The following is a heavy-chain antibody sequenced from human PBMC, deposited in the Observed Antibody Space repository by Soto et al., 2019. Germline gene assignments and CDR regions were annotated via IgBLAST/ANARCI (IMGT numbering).Heavy chain of an antibody. CDR3: ARATWGKEYATYYHHSGMDV. CDR2: IIPIFGTA. J-gene: IGHJ6*01. V-gene: IGHV1-69*06. CDR1: AVTFSSYA. D-gene: IGHD2-8*01. Sequence: SVKVSCEASAVTFSSYAISWVRQAPGQGLGWMGGIIPIFGTANYAQKIHGRPTSPPYKSTRTSHMELRRLSKPATSVYYWARATWGKEYATYYHHSGMDVWGPGPTVTVS.